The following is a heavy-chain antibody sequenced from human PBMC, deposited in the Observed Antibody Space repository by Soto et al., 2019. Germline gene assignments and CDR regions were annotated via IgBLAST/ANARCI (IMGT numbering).Heavy chain of an antibody. J-gene: IGHJ4*02. V-gene: IGHV3-23*01. CDR1: GFTFSNYA. Sequence: GVLRLSCTASGFTFSNYAMSWVRQAPGKGLEWVSTISGSGGTTYYADSVKGRFTISRDNSKSTVFLPMNSLRAEDTAVYYCAKVTPSPGGYDFDYWGQGTLVTVSS. D-gene: IGHD5-18*01. CDR2: ISGSGGTT. CDR3: AKVTPSPGGYDFDY.